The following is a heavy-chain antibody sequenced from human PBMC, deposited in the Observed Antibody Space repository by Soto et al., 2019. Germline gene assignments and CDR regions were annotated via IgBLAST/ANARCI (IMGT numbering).Heavy chain of an antibody. Sequence: QVQLVESGGGLVKPGGSLRLSCVASGFTFSDHYMTWMRQAPEKGLEWLSYISTSSSYTNYADSVKGRFTISRDNAMNSLYLQMNSLRAEDTAVYYCARLRLSGYFDYWGQGTLVTVSS. CDR3: ARLRLSGYFDY. CDR1: GFTFSDHY. V-gene: IGHV3-11*05. J-gene: IGHJ4*02. D-gene: IGHD3-10*01. CDR2: ISTSSSYT.